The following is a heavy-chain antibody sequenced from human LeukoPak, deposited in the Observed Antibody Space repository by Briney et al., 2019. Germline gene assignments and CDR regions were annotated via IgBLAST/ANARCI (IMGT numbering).Heavy chain of an antibody. CDR3: ARRGTRGIAAAGPGAFDI. CDR1: GGSLISTDHH. Sequence: SETLSLTCVVSGGSLISTDHHWGWIRQTPGKGLEWIGYIYYSGSTNYNPSLKSRVTISVDTSKNQFSLKLSSVTAADTAVYYCARRGTRGIAAAGPGAFDIWGQGTMVTVSS. D-gene: IGHD6-13*01. V-gene: IGHV4-61*08. J-gene: IGHJ3*02. CDR2: IYYSGST.